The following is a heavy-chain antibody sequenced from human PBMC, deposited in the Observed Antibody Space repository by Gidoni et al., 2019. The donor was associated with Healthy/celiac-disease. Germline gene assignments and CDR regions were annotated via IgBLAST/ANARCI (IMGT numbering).Heavy chain of an antibody. CDR2: INPSGGST. J-gene: IGHJ5*02. V-gene: IGHV1-46*03. CDR1: GYTFTSYY. CDR3: ARSPPLSKVFDP. Sequence: QVQLVQSGAAVTNPGASVKVSCTASGYTFTSYYMPWVRQAPGQGLEWMGIINPSGGSTSYAQKFQGRVTMTRDTSTSTVYMELSSLRSEDTAVYYCARSPPLSKVFDPWGQGTLVTVSS.